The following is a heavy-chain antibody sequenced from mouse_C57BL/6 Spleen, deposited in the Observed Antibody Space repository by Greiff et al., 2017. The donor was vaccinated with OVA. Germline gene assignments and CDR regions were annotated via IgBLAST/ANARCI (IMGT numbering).Heavy chain of an antibody. V-gene: IGHV1-82*01. CDR2: IYPGDGDT. Sequence: QVQLQQSGPELVKPGASVKISCKASGYAFSSSWMNWVKQRPGKGLEWIGRIYPGDGDTNYNGKFKGKATLTADKSSSTAYMQLSSLTSEDSAVYFCARLSELYSMDYWGQGTTVTVSS. CDR3: ARLSELYSMDY. J-gene: IGHJ4*01. CDR1: GYAFSSSW.